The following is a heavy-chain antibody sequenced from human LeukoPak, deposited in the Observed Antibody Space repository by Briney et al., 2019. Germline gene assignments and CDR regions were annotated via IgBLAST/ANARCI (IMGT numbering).Heavy chain of an antibody. J-gene: IGHJ4*02. Sequence: PGGSLRLSCAASGFTVSSNYMSWVRQAPGKGLEWVSVIYSGGSTYYADSVKGRFTMSRDNSKNTLYLQMNSLRGEDAAVYYCARDIDLGYWGQGTLVTVSS. CDR3: ARDIDLGY. V-gene: IGHV3-66*02. CDR2: IYSGGST. CDR1: GFTVSSNY. D-gene: IGHD2-15*01.